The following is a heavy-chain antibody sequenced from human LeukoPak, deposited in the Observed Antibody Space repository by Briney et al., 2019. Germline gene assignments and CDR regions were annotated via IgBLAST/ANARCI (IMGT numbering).Heavy chain of an antibody. CDR1: GYTLTELS. CDR2: FDPEDGET. V-gene: IGHV1-24*01. D-gene: IGHD1-1*01. J-gene: IGHJ4*02. Sequence: ASVKVSCKVSGYTLTELSMHWVRQAPGKGLEWMGGFDPEDGETIYAQKFQGRVTMTEDTSTDTAYMELSSLRSEDTAVYYCATPSWNDGPFDYWGQGTLVTVSS. CDR3: ATPSWNDGPFDY.